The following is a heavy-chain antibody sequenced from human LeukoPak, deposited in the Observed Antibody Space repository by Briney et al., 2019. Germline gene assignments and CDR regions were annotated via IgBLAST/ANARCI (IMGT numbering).Heavy chain of an antibody. CDR3: ARAPGAAGFAFDI. CDR2: IIPILGIA. D-gene: IGHD6-13*01. J-gene: IGHJ3*02. CDR1: GGTFSSYA. V-gene: IGHV1-69*04. Sequence: SVKVSCKASGGTFSSYAISWVRQAPGQGLEWMGRIIPILGIANYAQKFQGRVTITADKSTSTAYMELSSLRSEDTAVYYCARAPGAAGFAFDIWGQGTMLTVSS.